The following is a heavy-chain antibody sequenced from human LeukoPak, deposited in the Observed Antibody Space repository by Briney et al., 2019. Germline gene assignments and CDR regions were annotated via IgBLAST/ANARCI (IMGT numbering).Heavy chain of an antibody. Sequence: GITYYADSVKGRFTISRDNSKNTLYLQMNSLRAEDTAVYYCARQYDYGDYLPGPWGQGTLVTVSS. V-gene: IGHV3-66*04. CDR2: GIT. CDR3: ARQYDYGDYLPGP. D-gene: IGHD4-17*01. J-gene: IGHJ4*02.